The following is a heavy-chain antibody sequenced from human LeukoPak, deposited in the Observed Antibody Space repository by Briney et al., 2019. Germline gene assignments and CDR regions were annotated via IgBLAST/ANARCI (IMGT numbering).Heavy chain of an antibody. CDR1: GGTFSSYA. CDR3: ARGRGYDSNFVYYYYMDV. D-gene: IGHD5-12*01. Sequence: SVKVSCKASGGTFSSYAISWVRQAPGLGLEWMGGIIPIFGTANYAQKFQGRVTITADESTSTAYMELSSLRSEDTAVYYCARGRGYDSNFVYYYYMDVWGKGTTVTVSS. V-gene: IGHV1-69*13. CDR2: IIPIFGTA. J-gene: IGHJ6*03.